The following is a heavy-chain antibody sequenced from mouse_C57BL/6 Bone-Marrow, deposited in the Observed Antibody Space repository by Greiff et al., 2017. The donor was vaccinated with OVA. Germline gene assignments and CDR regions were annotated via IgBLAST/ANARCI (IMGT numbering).Heavy chain of an antibody. CDR1: GYSITSGYY. CDR2: ISYDGSN. V-gene: IGHV3-6*01. Sequence: ESGPGLVKPSQSLSLTCSVTGYSITSGYYWNWIRQFPGNKLEWMGYISYDGSNNYNPSLKNRISITRDTSKNQFFLKLNSVTTEDTATYYCARDQLGPFAYWGQGTLVTVSA. CDR3: ARDQLGPFAY. J-gene: IGHJ3*01. D-gene: IGHD4-1*02.